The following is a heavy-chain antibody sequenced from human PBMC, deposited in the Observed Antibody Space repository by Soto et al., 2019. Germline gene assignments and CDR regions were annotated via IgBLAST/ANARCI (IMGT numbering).Heavy chain of an antibody. J-gene: IGHJ5*02. CDR3: AGQWSAGYGAFDP. D-gene: IGHD3-9*01. Sequence: QVQPQESGPGLVKPSGTLSPTCAVSGGSVNNDKWWSWVRQPPRKGLEWIGEIHSSGITNYNPSLKSRARIFVDKFKNQFSVKLTSVTAADTAVYFCAGQWSAGYGAFDPWGQGTLVTVSS. CDR1: GGSVNNDKW. V-gene: IGHV4-4*02. CDR2: IHSSGIT.